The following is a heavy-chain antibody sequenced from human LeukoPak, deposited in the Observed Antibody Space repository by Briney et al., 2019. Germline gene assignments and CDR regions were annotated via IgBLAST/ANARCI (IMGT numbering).Heavy chain of an antibody. CDR3: ARVSRRYYDSSGPILGFDY. CDR1: GYTLTELS. CDR2: FDPEDGET. D-gene: IGHD3-22*01. V-gene: IGHV1-24*01. Sequence: ASVKVSCKVSGYTLTELSMHWVRQAPGKGLEWMGGFDPEDGETIYAQKFQGRVTMTEDTSTDTAYMELSSLRSEDTAVYYCARVSRRYYDSSGPILGFDYWGQGTLVTVSS. J-gene: IGHJ4*02.